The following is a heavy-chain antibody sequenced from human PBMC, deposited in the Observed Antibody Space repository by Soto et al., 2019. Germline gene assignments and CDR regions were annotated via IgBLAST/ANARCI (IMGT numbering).Heavy chain of an antibody. Sequence: EVQLVESGGGLVQPGRSLRLSCAASGFTFDDYAMHWVRQAPGKDLEWVSGISWNSGSIGYADSVKGRFTIARDNAKNSLYLQMNSLRAEDTALYYCAKVAVAGTEYFQHWGQGTLVTVSS. D-gene: IGHD6-19*01. J-gene: IGHJ1*01. CDR1: GFTFDDYA. V-gene: IGHV3-9*01. CDR3: AKVAVAGTEYFQH. CDR2: ISWNSGSI.